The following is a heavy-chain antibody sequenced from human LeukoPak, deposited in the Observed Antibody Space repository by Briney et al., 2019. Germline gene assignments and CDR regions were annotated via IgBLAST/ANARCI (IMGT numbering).Heavy chain of an antibody. Sequence: GGSLRLSCAASGFTFSSYAMSWVRQAPGKGLEWVSAISGSGGSTYYADSVKGRFTISRDNSKNTLYLQMNSLRAEDTAVYYCAKGLLLNIVVFINAFDYWGKGPLATVSS. CDR3: AKGLLLNIVVFINAFDY. CDR1: GFTFSSYA. CDR2: ISGSGGST. J-gene: IGHJ4*02. D-gene: IGHD3-22*01. V-gene: IGHV3-23*01.